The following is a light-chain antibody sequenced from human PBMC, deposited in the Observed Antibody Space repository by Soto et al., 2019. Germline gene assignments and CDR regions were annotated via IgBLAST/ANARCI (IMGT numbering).Light chain of an antibody. CDR3: QQYNSYPLT. V-gene: IGKV1-5*03. Sequence: DIQMTQSPSTLSASVGDRVTITCRASQSISSWLAWYQRKPGKAPNLLIYKASSLESGVPSRVSGSGSGTEFTLTISSLQPDDFATYYCQQYNSYPLTFGGGTKVEIK. CDR2: KAS. CDR1: QSISSW. J-gene: IGKJ4*02.